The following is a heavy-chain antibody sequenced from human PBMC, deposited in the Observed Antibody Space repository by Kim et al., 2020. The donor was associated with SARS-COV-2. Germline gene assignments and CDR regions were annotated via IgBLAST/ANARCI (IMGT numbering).Heavy chain of an antibody. CDR3: AKGRTKYGSYSGYESPYFDY. V-gene: IGHV3-23*01. CDR1: GFTFSSYA. D-gene: IGHD5-12*01. CDR2: ISGSGGST. Sequence: GGSLRLSCAASGFTFSSYAMSWVRQAPGKGLEWVSAISGSGGSTYYADSVKGRFTISRDNSKNTLYLQMNSLRAEDTAVYYCAKGRTKYGSYSGYESPYFDYWGQGTLVTVSS. J-gene: IGHJ4*02.